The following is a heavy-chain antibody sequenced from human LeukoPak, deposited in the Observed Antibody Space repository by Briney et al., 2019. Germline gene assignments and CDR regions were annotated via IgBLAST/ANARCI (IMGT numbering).Heavy chain of an antibody. V-gene: IGHV4-39*01. CDR1: GGSISSSSYY. CDR2: IYYSGST. CDR3: ARLVGGSSSGGYYFDY. Sequence: SETLSLTCTVSGGSISSSSYYWGWIRQPPGKGLEWIGSIYYSGSTYYNPSLKSRVTISVDTSKNQFSLKLSSVTAADTAVYYCARLVGGSSSGGYYFDYWGQGTLVTVSS. J-gene: IGHJ4*02. D-gene: IGHD6-6*01.